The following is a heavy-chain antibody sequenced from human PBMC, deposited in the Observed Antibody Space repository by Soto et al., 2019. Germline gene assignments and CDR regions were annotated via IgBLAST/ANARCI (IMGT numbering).Heavy chain of an antibody. CDR2: ITRDGGST. J-gene: IGHJ4*02. CDR3: AKDGGYSASWYGYCDY. V-gene: IGHV3-43D*04. Sequence: EVQLVESGGVVVQPGGSLRLSCAASGFTFDDHAMHWVRQAPGKGLEWVSLITRDGGSTYYADSVMGRFTISRDNSKNFLYLQMNSLRTEDTAIYYCAKDGGYSASWYGYCDYGGQGTLVTVSS. CDR1: GFTFDDHA. D-gene: IGHD6-13*01.